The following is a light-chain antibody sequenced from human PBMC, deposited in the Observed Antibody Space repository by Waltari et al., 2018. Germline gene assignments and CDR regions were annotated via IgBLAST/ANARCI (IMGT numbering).Light chain of an antibody. CDR2: RTS. CDR3: QQYFRSPFT. Sequence: DIVLTQSPGTLSSSPGERATLSCRARQSIDSTYVAWYQQTPGRAPRLLLYRTSSRATGIPDRFTGSGSGKDFTLTISRLEPEDFAVYYCQQYFRSPFTFGQGTK. J-gene: IGKJ2*01. CDR1: QSIDSTY. V-gene: IGKV3-20*01.